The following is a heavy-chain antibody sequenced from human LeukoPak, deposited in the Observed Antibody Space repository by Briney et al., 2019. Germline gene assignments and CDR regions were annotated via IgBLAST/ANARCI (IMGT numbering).Heavy chain of an antibody. V-gene: IGHV4-61*02. CDR1: GGSISSGSYY. CDR2: IYTSGST. D-gene: IGHD2-2*01. CDR3: ARDEYCSSTSCFGTRPPNDYYYSYMDV. Sequence: SQTLSLTCTVSGGSISSGSYYWSWIRQPAGKGLEWIGLIYTSGSTNYNPSLKSRVTISIDTSKNQFSLKLSSVTAADTAVYYCARDEYCSSTSCFGTRPPNDYYYSYMDVWGKGTTVTVSS. J-gene: IGHJ6*03.